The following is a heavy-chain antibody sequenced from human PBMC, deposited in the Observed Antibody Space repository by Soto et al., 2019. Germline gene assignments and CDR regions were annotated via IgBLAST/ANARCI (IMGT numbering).Heavy chain of an antibody. J-gene: IGHJ3*02. CDR3: AKGLGWRVLGDAFDI. CDR2: ISYDGTNK. D-gene: IGHD3-16*01. V-gene: IGHV3-30*18. CDR1: GITFSSYG. Sequence: QVQLVESGGGVVQPGRSLRLSCAASGITFSSYGMHWVRQAPGKGLEWVAVISYDGTNKYYGDSVKGRFSISRDNSKNTLYLQMNSLRAEDTDAYYCAKGLGWRVLGDAFDIWGQGTMVTVSS.